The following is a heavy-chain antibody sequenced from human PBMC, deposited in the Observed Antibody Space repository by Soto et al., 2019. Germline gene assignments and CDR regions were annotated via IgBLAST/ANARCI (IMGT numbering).Heavy chain of an antibody. CDR2: ISSSSSTI. V-gene: IGHV3-48*01. CDR3: ARGPSPATPGY. J-gene: IGHJ4*02. D-gene: IGHD2-15*01. Sequence: GGSLRLSCAASGFTFSSYSMNWVRQAPGKGLEWVSYISSSSSTIYYADSVKGRFTISRDNAKNSLYLQMNSLRAEDTAVYYCARGPSPATPGYWGQGTLVTVSS. CDR1: GFTFSSYS.